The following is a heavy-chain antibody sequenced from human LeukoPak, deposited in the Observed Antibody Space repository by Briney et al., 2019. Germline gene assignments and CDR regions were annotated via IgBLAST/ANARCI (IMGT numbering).Heavy chain of an antibody. Sequence: SETLSLTCTVSGGSISSYYWSWIRQPPGKGQEWIGYMHYSGSTKYNPSLKSRVTTSVDTSKNQFSLKLSSVTAADTAVYYCARGGIAAPPDDAFDIWGQGTMVTVSS. CDR2: MHYSGST. D-gene: IGHD6-13*01. J-gene: IGHJ3*02. V-gene: IGHV4-59*01. CDR3: ARGGIAAPPDDAFDI. CDR1: GGSISSYY.